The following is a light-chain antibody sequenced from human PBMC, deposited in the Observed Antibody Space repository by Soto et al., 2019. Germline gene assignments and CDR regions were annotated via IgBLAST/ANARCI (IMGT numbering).Light chain of an antibody. V-gene: IGKV3-15*01. CDR3: LQCNNWPLYL. CDR2: GAS. CDR1: QSVSSN. J-gene: IGKJ2*01. Sequence: EIVMTQSPATLSVSPGERATLSCRASQSVSSNLAWYQQKPGQAPRLLIYGASTRATGIPARFSGSGSGIQFTLTIGGLQSDGRGVYYFLQCNNWPLYLVGQGTKLEVK.